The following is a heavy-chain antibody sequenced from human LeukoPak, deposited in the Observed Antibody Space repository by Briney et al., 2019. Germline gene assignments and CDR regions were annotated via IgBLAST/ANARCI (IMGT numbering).Heavy chain of an antibody. D-gene: IGHD6-19*01. J-gene: IGHJ4*02. V-gene: IGHV3-9*01. CDR2: ISWNSGSI. CDR3: AKDNRRHYTSGPNPDSLH. CDR1: GFTFSSYW. Sequence: LRLSCAASGFTFSSYWMSWVRQAPGKGLEWVSGISWNSGSIDYADSVKGRFTISRDNAKDSLYLQMSSLRVEDTAFYYCAKDNRRHYTSGPNPDSLHWGQGALVTVSS.